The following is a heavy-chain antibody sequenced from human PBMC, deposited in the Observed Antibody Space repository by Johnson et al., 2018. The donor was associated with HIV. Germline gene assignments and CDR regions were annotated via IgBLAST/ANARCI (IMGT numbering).Heavy chain of an antibody. CDR1: GFTFSSYG. CDR2: IWYDGSNE. CDR3: AKDSGALGLGDAFDI. V-gene: IGHV3-33*06. Sequence: QVQVVESGGGVVQPGRSLRLSCAASGFTFSSYGMHWVRQAPGKGLEWVAVIWYDGSNEYYADSVKGRFTISRDNSKNTVFLQMSSLRAEDTALYYCAKDSGALGLGDAFDIWGQGTMVIVSS. D-gene: IGHD3-16*01. J-gene: IGHJ3*02.